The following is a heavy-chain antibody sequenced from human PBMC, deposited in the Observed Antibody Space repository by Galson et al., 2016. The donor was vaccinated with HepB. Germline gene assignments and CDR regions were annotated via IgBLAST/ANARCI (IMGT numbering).Heavy chain of an antibody. V-gene: IGHV5-51*01. J-gene: IGHJ4*02. CDR3: SRHGGSYYTGNHF. Sequence: QSGAEVKKPGESLKISCKGSGYSFTSFWIAWVRQMPGKGPEWMGIIYPRDSDTRYSPSFQGRVTISADKSINTAYLQWSSLKASDTAMYYWSRHGGSYYTGNHFWGQGTLVTVSS. D-gene: IGHD1-26*01. CDR2: IYPRDSDT. CDR1: GYSFTSFW.